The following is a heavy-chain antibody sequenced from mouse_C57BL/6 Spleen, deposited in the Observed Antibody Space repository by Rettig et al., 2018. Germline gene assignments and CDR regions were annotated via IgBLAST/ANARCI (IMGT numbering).Heavy chain of an antibody. CDR2: DT. CDR3: ARGAY. Sequence: DTNYNGKFKGKATLTADKSSSTAYMQLSSLTSEDSAVYFCARGAYWGQGTLVTVSA. J-gene: IGHJ3*01. V-gene: IGHV1-80*01.